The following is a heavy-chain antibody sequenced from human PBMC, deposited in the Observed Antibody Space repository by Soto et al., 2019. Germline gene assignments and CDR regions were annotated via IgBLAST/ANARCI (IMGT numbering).Heavy chain of an antibody. D-gene: IGHD1-26*01. CDR2: IYYSGST. CDR3: AYWDRGGCYFDY. CDR1: GGSISSGDYY. Sequence: SETLSLTCTVSGGSISSGDYYWSWIRQPPGKGLEWIGYIYYSGSTYYNPSLKSRVTISVDTSKNQFSLKLSSVTAADTAVYYCAYWDRGGCYFDYWGQGTRVTVSS. V-gene: IGHV4-30-4*01. J-gene: IGHJ4*02.